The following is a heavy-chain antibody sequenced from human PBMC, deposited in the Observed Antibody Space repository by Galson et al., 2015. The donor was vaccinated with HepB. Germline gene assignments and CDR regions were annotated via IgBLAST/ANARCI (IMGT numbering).Heavy chain of an antibody. CDR2: IKEDGSDK. D-gene: IGHD4-17*01. CDR3: ARDRTTVTTSGGYYYSYMDV. V-gene: IGHV3-7*01. CDR1: GFSLSSYW. Sequence: SLRLSCAASGFSLSSYWMTWVRQTPGEGLEWVANIKEDGSDKHCADSVKGRFTIPRDNAKNSLYLQVNSLRADDTAVYYCARDRTTVTTSGGYYYSYMDVWGKGTTVTVSS. J-gene: IGHJ6*03.